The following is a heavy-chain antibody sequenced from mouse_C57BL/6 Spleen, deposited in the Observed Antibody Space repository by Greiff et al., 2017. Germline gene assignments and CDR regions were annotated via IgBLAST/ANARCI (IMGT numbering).Heavy chain of an antibody. V-gene: IGHV1-43*01. CDR1: GYSFTGYY. Sequence: EVQLQQSGPELVKPGASVKISCKASGYSFTGYYMHWVKQSSEKSLEWIGEINPSTGGTSYNQKFKGKATLTVDKSSSTAYMQLKSLTSEDSAVYYCARNGNSRVYFDYWGQGTTLTVSS. J-gene: IGHJ2*01. CDR3: ARNGNSRVYFDY. CDR2: INPSTGGT. D-gene: IGHD2-1*01.